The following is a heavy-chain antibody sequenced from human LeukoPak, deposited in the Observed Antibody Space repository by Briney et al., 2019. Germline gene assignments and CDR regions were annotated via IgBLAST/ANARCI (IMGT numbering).Heavy chain of an antibody. J-gene: IGHJ6*03. Sequence: SETLSLTCAVSGGSISGHYWSWIRQSPDKGLEWIGYIYYSGSTNYNPSLQSRVTISVDTSKNQFSLKITSVTAADTAVYYCARVAIPYDISPYYDGYMDVWGKGTTVTVSS. D-gene: IGHD3-22*01. CDR1: GGSISGHY. CDR3: ARVAIPYDISPYYDGYMDV. V-gene: IGHV4-59*11. CDR2: IYYSGST.